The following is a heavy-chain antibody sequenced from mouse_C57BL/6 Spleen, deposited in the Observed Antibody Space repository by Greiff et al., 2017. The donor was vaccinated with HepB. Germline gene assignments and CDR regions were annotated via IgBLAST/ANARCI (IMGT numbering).Heavy chain of an antibody. D-gene: IGHD4-1*01. CDR2: IRNKANGYTT. V-gene: IGHV7-4*01. Sequence: EVKLMESGGGLVQPGGSMKLSRAASGFTFSDAWMDWVRQSPGKAPEWLALIRNKANGYTTEYTASVKGRFTISRDNSQNILYLQMNTLRAEDSATYYCVKAPTGTWYFDVWGTGTTVTVSS. J-gene: IGHJ1*03. CDR1: GFTFSDAW. CDR3: VKAPTGTWYFDV.